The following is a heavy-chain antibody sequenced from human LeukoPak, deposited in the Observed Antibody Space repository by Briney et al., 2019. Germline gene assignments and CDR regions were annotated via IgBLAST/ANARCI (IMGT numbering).Heavy chain of an antibody. J-gene: IGHJ4*02. CDR2: IYSSGST. CDR1: GASMYNYY. CDR3: VRGFYSNYGGDY. Sequence: QTSENPSLTCTGSGASMYNYYWSWGRQPAGEGLEWIGRIYSSGSTNYNPSLMSRVTMSVDTSKNQFSLRLTSVSAADTAVYYCVRGFYSNYGGDYWGQGILVTVSS. D-gene: IGHD4-11*01. V-gene: IGHV4-4*07.